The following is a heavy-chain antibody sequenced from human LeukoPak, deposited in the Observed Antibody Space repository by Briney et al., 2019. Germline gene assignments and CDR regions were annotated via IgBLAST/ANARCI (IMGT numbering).Heavy chain of an antibody. V-gene: IGHV4-61*02. CDR2: IYTSGST. D-gene: IGHD5-12*01. CDR3: ARGLEYFQH. Sequence: SETLSLTRTVSGGSISSGSYYWSWIRQPAGKGLEWIGRIYTSGSTNYNPSLKSRVTISVDTSKNQFSLKLSSVTAADTAVYYCARGLEYFQHWGQGTLVTVSS. J-gene: IGHJ1*01. CDR1: GGSISSGSYY.